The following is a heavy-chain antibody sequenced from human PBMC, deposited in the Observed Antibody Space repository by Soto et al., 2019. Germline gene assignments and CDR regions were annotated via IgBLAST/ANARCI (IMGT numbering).Heavy chain of an antibody. J-gene: IGHJ3*02. CDR3: ARDDAVVTAMGAFDI. CDR2: ISYDGSNK. Sequence: QVQLVESGGGVVQPGRSLRLSCAASGFTFSSYAMHWVRQAPGKGLEWVAVISYDGSNKYYADSVKGRFTISRDNSKNTLYLQMNGLRAEDTAVYYCARDDAVVTAMGAFDIWGQGTMVTVSS. D-gene: IGHD2-21*02. V-gene: IGHV3-30-3*01. CDR1: GFTFSSYA.